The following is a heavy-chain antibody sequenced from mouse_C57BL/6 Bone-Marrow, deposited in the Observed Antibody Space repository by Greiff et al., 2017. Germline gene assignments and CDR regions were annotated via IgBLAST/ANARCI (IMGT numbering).Heavy chain of an antibody. CDR1: GYTFTSSG. Sequence: VQLQQSGAELARPGASVKLSCKASGYTFTSSGISWVKQRTGKGLEWIGEIYPRSGNTYYNEKFKGKATLTADKSYSTAYMELRSLTSEDSAVYFCSRDWWVAYWGQGTLVTVSA. J-gene: IGHJ3*01. D-gene: IGHD4-1*01. CDR2: IYPRSGNT. CDR3: SRDWWVAY. V-gene: IGHV1-81*01.